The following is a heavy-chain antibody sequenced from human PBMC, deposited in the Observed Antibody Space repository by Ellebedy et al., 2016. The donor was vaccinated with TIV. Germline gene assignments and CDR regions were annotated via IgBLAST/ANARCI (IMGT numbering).Heavy chain of an antibody. Sequence: ASVKVSCKASGYTFTSYFLYWVRQAPGQGLEWMGIINPTSGSSNYAQKFQGRVTMTRDTSTSTVYMDLSSLRSEDTAVCYCARGDNYYYDSSGHYYSYWGQGTLVTVSS. V-gene: IGHV1-46*01. CDR3: ARGDNYYYDSSGHYYSY. D-gene: IGHD3-22*01. CDR1: GYTFTSYF. CDR2: INPTSGSS. J-gene: IGHJ4*02.